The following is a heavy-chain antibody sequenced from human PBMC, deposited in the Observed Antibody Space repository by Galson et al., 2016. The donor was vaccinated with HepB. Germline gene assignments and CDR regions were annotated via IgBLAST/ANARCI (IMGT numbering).Heavy chain of an antibody. V-gene: IGHV5-51*01. J-gene: IGHJ6*02. CDR2: IHPGDSDI. CDR1: GSSFPIFW. D-gene: IGHD3-9*01. CDR3: ATHELRYFDWLSPYGMDV. Sequence: QSGAEVKKPGESLKISCKASGSSFPIFWIGWVRQMPGKGLEWVGFIHPGDSDIRYSPSFQGQVTISADKSTSTAYLQWSSLKASDTAIYYCATHELRYFDWLSPYGMDVWGQGTTVTVSS.